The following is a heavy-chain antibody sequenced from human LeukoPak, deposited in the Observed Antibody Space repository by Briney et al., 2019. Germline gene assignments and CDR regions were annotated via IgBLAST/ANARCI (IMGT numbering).Heavy chain of an antibody. CDR1: GFTFSSYG. CDR2: IWYGGSNK. CDR3: ARDRSSADYYYYGMDV. V-gene: IGHV3-33*01. D-gene: IGHD6-19*01. Sequence: PGRSLRLSCAASGFTFSSYGMHWVRQAPGKGLEWVAVIWYGGSNKYYADSVKGRFTISRDNSKNTLYLQMNSLRAEDTAVYYCARDRSSADYYYYGMDVWGQGTTVTVSS. J-gene: IGHJ6*02.